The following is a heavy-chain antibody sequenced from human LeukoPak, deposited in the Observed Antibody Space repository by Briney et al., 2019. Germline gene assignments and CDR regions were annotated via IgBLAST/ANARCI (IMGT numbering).Heavy chain of an antibody. CDR3: ATNSDWRFDY. Sequence: ASVKVSCKASGYTFSTYGVTWVRQAPGQGLEWMGWLSGYNGNTNYAQKVRGRVTMTADTSTSTAYMELRSLRSEDTAVYYCATNSDWRFDYWGQGTLVTVAS. CDR2: LSGYNGNT. J-gene: IGHJ4*02. V-gene: IGHV1-18*01. D-gene: IGHD6-19*01. CDR1: GYTFSTYG.